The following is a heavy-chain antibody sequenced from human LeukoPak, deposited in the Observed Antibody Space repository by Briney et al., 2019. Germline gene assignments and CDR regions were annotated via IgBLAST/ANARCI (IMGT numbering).Heavy chain of an antibody. CDR1: GFTFDDYG. CDR2: INWNGGST. CDR3: ARDGRIAAAHDYYYYMDV. V-gene: IGHV3-20*04. J-gene: IGHJ6*03. Sequence: PGGSLRLSCAASGFTFDDYGMSWVRQAPGKGLEWVSGINWNGGSTGYADSVKGRFTISRDNAKNSLYLQMNSLRAEDTALYYCARDGRIAAAHDYYYYMDVWGKGTTVTVSS. D-gene: IGHD6-13*01.